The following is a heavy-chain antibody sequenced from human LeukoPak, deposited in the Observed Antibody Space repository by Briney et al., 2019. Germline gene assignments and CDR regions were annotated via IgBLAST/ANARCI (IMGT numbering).Heavy chain of an antibody. CDR2: INAGNGNT. CDR3: ARDPPYCSGGSCYSNYYYYMDV. Sequence: ASVKVSCKASGYTFTSYAMHWVRQAPGQRLEWMGWINAGNGNTKYSQKFQGRVTITRDTSASTAYMELSSLRSEDTAVYYCARDPPYCSGGSCYSNYYYYMDVWGKGTTVTVS. CDR1: GYTFTSYA. V-gene: IGHV1-3*01. J-gene: IGHJ6*03. D-gene: IGHD2-15*01.